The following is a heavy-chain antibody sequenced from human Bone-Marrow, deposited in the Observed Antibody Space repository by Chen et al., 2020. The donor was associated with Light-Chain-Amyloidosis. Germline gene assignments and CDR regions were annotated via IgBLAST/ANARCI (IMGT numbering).Heavy chain of an antibody. CDR3: AKDISYDDILPGYPADAFDI. V-gene: IGHV3-23*04. J-gene: IGHJ3*02. D-gene: IGHD3-9*01. CDR2: ISGRGGSR. CDR1: GFAFSCYA. Sequence: VQLVESGGGLLQRGGSLRLSCAASGFAFSCYAMSWVRPAPGKGLEWVVTISGRGGSRYYGDSVKGRLTISRDNSKNALFLQMNSLRAEDTAVYYCAKDISYDDILPGYPADAFDIWGQGTMVTVSS.